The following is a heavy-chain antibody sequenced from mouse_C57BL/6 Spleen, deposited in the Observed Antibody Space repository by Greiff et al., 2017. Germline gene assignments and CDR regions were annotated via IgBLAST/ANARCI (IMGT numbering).Heavy chain of an antibody. CDR1: GYTFTDYY. Sequence: EVQLQQSGPELVKPGASVKISCKASGYTFTDYYMNWVKQSHGKSLEWIGDINPNNGGTSYNQKFKGKATLTVDKSSSTAYMELRSLTSEDSAVYYCARWGLDGSTPYYFDYWGQGTTLTVSS. D-gene: IGHD1-1*01. CDR3: ARWGLDGSTPYYFDY. V-gene: IGHV1-26*01. J-gene: IGHJ2*01. CDR2: INPNNGGT.